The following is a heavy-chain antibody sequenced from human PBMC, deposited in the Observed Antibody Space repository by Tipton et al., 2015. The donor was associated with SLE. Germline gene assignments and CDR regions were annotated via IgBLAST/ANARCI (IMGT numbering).Heavy chain of an antibody. CDR1: GGSISSSSYY. V-gene: IGHV4-61*01. CDR2: IYYSGST. Sequence: TLSLTCTVSGGSISSSSYYWSWIRQPPGKGLEWIGYIYYSGSTNCNPSLKSRVTISVDTSKNQFSLKLSSVTAADTAVYYCARARDYYDSSGYYPYYFDYWGQGTLVTVSS. J-gene: IGHJ4*02. D-gene: IGHD3-22*01. CDR3: ARARDYYDSSGYYPYYFDY.